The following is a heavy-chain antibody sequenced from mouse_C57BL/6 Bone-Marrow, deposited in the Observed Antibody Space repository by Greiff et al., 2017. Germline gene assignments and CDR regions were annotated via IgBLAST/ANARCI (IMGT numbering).Heavy chain of an antibody. CDR1: GYTFTSSW. CDR3: AKPYYSNYWYFDV. D-gene: IGHD2-5*01. J-gene: IGHJ1*03. Sequence: QVLLQQPAAELVKPGASVKMSCKASGYTFTSSWITWVKQRPGQGLEWIGDIYPGSGSTNYIEKFKSKATLTVDTSSSTAYMQLSSLTSEDSAVYYCAKPYYSNYWYFDVWGTGTTVTVSS. CDR2: IYPGSGST. V-gene: IGHV1-55*01.